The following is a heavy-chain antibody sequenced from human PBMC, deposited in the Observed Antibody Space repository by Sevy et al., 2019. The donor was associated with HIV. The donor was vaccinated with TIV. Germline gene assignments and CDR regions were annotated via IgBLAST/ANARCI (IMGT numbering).Heavy chain of an antibody. D-gene: IGHD3-22*01. J-gene: IGHJ4*02. CDR1: GYTFTGYY. CDR2: INPNSGGT. V-gene: IGHV1-2*02. CDR3: ARDLTDYYDSSGYYVPLDY. Sequence: ASVKVSCKASGYTFTGYYMHWVRQAPGQGLEWMGWINPNSGGTNYAQKFQGRVTMTRDTSISTAYTELSRLRSDDMAVYYCARDLTDYYDSSGYYVPLDYWGQGTLVTVSS.